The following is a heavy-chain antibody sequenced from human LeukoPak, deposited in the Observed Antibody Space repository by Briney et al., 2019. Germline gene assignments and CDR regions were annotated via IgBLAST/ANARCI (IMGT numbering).Heavy chain of an antibody. CDR3: ARGGRFCSSTSCYGGYWFDP. Sequence: PGGSLRLSCTASGFTFSSYSINWVRQAPGKGLEWVSYISSSGSTIYYADSVKGRFTISRDNAKNSLYLQMNSLRAEDTAVYYCARGGRFCSSTSCYGGYWFDPWGQGTLVTVSS. D-gene: IGHD2-2*01. V-gene: IGHV3-48*01. J-gene: IGHJ5*02. CDR1: GFTFSSYS. CDR2: ISSSGSTI.